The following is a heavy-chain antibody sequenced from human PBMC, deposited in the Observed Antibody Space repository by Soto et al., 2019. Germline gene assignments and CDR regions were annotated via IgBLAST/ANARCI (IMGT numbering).Heavy chain of an antibody. D-gene: IGHD6-19*01. Sequence: GGSLRLSCAASGLTFSTYAMSWVRQAPGKGLEWVSAVSGGGGSTYYADSVKGRFTISRDNSKNTLYLQMNSLRAEDTAVYYCAKLAVAGKYFDYWGQGTLVTVSS. V-gene: IGHV3-23*01. J-gene: IGHJ4*02. CDR2: VSGGGGST. CDR1: GLTFSTYA. CDR3: AKLAVAGKYFDY.